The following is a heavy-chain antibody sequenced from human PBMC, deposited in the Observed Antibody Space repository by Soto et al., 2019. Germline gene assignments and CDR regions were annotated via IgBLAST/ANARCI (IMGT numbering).Heavy chain of an antibody. CDR2: ISGSGGST. J-gene: IGHJ4*02. V-gene: IGHV3-23*01. Sequence: EVQLLESGGGLVQPGGSLRLSCAASGFTFSSYAMSWVRQAPGKGLEWVSAISGSGGSTYYADSVKGRFTISRDNSKNTRYLLMNRLRAEDTAVYYCAKGGVRNIKNLPLISVAGPVDYWGQGTLVTVSS. CDR1: GFTFSSYA. D-gene: IGHD6-19*01. CDR3: AKGGVRNIKNLPLISVAGPVDY.